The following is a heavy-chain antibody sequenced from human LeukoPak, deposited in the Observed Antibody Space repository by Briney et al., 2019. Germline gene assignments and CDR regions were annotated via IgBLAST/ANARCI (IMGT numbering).Heavy chain of an antibody. CDR1: GGTFSSYA. J-gene: IGHJ4*02. CDR2: IIPILGIA. V-gene: IGHV1-69*04. CDR3: AREGRYSGSSWGY. D-gene: IGHD1-26*01. Sequence: SVKVSCKASGGTFSSYAISWVRQAPGQGLEWMGRIIPILGIANYAQKFQGRVTITADKSTSTAYMELSSLRSEDTAVYYCAREGRYSGSSWGYWGQGTLVTVSS.